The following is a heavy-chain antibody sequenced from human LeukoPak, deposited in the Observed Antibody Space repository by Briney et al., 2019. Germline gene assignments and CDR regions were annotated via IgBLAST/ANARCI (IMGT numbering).Heavy chain of an antibody. CDR3: ASGYSYGANFDY. J-gene: IGHJ4*02. V-gene: IGHV3-7*01. CDR1: GFTVSSNY. CDR2: IKQDGSEK. D-gene: IGHD5-18*01. Sequence: GGSLRLSCAASGFTVSSNYMSWVRQAPGKGLEWVANIKQDGSEKYYVDSVKGRFTISRDNAKNSLYLQMNSLRAEDTAVYYCASGYSYGANFDYWGQGTLVTVSS.